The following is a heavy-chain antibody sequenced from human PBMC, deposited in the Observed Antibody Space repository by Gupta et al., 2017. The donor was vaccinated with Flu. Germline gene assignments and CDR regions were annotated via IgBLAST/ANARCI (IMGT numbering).Heavy chain of an antibody. CDR1: GGSFSGYY. CDR2: INHSGST. V-gene: IGHV4-34*01. CDR3: ARDKYCSSTSCYHNYYYYGMDV. D-gene: IGHD2-2*01. Sequence: QVQLQQWGAGLLKPSETLSLTCAVYGGSFSGYYWSWIRQPPGKGLEWIGEINHSGSTNYNPSLKSRVTISVDTSKNQFSLKLSSVTAADTAVYYCARDKYCSSTSCYHNYYYYGMDVWGQGTRSPSP. J-gene: IGHJ6*02.